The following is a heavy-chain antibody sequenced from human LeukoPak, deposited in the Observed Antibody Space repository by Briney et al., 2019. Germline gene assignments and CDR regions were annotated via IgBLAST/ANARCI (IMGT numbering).Heavy chain of an antibody. V-gene: IGHV4-59*01. Sequence: SETLSLTRTVSGGSISSYYWSWIRQPPGKGLEWMGYIYYSGSTNYNPSLQSRVTISVDTSKNQFSLKLSSVSAADMAVYYCAREGGGIVGATRDWGQGTLVTVSS. J-gene: IGHJ4*02. D-gene: IGHD1-26*01. CDR2: IYYSGST. CDR1: GGSISSYY. CDR3: AREGGGIVGATRD.